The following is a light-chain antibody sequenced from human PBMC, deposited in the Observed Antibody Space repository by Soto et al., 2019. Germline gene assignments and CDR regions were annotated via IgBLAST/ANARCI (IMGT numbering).Light chain of an antibody. CDR1: SRDVGGYNY. CDR2: DVS. V-gene: IGLV2-14*01. J-gene: IGLJ2*01. Sequence: QSVLTQPASVSGSPGQSITISCTGTSRDVGGYNYVSWYQQHPGKAPKLMIYDVSNRPSGVSNRFSGSKSGNTASLTISGLQVEDEADYYCSSYTSSSPYVVFGGGPKLNVL. CDR3: SSYTSSSPYVV.